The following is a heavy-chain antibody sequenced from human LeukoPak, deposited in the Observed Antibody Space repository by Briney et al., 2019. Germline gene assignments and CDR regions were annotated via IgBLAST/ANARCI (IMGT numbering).Heavy chain of an antibody. J-gene: IGHJ4*02. D-gene: IGHD3-22*01. CDR3: TREGEYYYDSSGYYY. CDR1: GFTFGDYA. V-gene: IGHV3-49*04. Sequence: GRSLRLSCTASGFTFGDYAMSWVRQAPGKGLEWVGFIRSKAYGGTTEYAASVKGRFTISRDDSKSIAYLQMNSLKTEDTAVYYCTREGEYYYDSSGYYYWGQGTLVTVSS. CDR2: IRSKAYGGTT.